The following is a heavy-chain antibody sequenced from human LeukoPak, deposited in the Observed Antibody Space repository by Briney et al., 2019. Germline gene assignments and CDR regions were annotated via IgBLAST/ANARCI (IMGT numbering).Heavy chain of an antibody. CDR1: GFIFSGSA. CDR2: IRSKANNYAT. V-gene: IGHV3-73*01. J-gene: IGHJ5*02. D-gene: IGHD4-17*01. CDR3: TSTSTVTTHWS. Sequence: PGGSLRLSCAASGFIFSGSAMHWVRQASGKGLEWVGRIRSKANNYATTYAASVKGRFTISRDDSKNTAYLQMNSLKIEDTAVYYCTSTSTVTTHWSWGQGTLVTVSS.